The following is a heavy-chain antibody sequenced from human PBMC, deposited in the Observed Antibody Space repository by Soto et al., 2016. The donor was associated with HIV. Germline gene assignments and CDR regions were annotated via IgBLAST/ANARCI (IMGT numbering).Heavy chain of an antibody. CDR1: GYTFTSYD. D-gene: IGHD6-19*01. CDR3: AREVRGWYYFDS. CDR2: INPNSGNT. V-gene: IGHV1-8*03. Sequence: QVQLVQSGAEVKKPGASVKVSCKASGYTFTSYDINWVRQATGQGLEWMGWINPNSGNTAYAHKFQGRVTITRNTSITTAYLELRSLRSEDTAVYYCAREVRGWYYFDSWGQGALVHRLL. J-gene: IGHJ4*02.